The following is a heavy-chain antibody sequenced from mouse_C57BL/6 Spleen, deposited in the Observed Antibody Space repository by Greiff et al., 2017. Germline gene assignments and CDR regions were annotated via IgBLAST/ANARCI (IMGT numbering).Heavy chain of an antibody. Sequence: QVQLQQSGAELMKPGASVKLSCKATGYTFTGYWIEWVKQRPGHGLEWIGEILPGSGSTNYNEKFKGNATFTADTSSNTAYMQLSSLTTEDSAIYYCARRGPTVVATDYWGQGTTLTVSS. CDR3: ARRGPTVVATDY. J-gene: IGHJ2*01. CDR2: ILPGSGST. CDR1: GYTFTGYW. D-gene: IGHD1-1*01. V-gene: IGHV1-9*01.